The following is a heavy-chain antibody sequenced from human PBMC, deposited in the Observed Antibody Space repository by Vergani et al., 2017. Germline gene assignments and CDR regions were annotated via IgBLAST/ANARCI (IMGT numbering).Heavy chain of an antibody. Sequence: QVQLVESGGGVVQPGRSLRLSCAASGFTFSSYAMHWVRQAPGKGLGWVAVISYDGSNKYYADSVKGRFTISRDNSKNTLSLQMNSLTAEDTAIYYCAGPQGTSAYYYGGFDYWGQGILVTVSS. CDR3: AGPQGTSAYYYGGFDY. CDR2: ISYDGSNK. D-gene: IGHD3-22*01. CDR1: GFTFSSYA. V-gene: IGHV3-30-3*01. J-gene: IGHJ4*02.